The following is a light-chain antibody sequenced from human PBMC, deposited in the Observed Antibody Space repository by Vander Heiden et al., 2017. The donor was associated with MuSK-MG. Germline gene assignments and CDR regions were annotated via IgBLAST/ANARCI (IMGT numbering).Light chain of an antibody. CDR2: WAS. J-gene: IGKJ1*01. CDR1: QSLLSNSNNKNY. V-gene: IGKV4-1*01. CDR3: QQYYSTPQT. Sequence: LMTQSPESLAVSLGERATINCKSSQSLLSNSNNKNYLAWYQQTPGQPPKLLIYWASTRESGVPDRFSGSGSGTDFTLTISSLQAEDVAVYYCQQYYSTPQTFGQGTKVEIK.